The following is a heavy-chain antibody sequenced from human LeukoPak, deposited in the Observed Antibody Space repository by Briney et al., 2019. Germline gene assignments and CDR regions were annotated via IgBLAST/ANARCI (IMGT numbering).Heavy chain of an antibody. CDR1: GFTFSVAA. CDR3: AREILYYDILTGYANDAFDI. Sequence: GSLRLSCAASGFTFSVAAMTWVRQAPGKGLEWVSLIGASGESTYYADSVKGRFTISRDNAKNSLYLQMNSLRAEDTAVYYCAREILYYDILTGYANDAFDIWGQGTMVTVSS. V-gene: IGHV3-23*01. J-gene: IGHJ3*02. CDR2: IGASGEST. D-gene: IGHD3-9*01.